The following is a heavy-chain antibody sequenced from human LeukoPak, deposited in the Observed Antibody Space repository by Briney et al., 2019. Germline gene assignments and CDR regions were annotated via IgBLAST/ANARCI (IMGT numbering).Heavy chain of an antibody. D-gene: IGHD3-10*01. Sequence: GGSLRLSCAGSGFTFSSYGMHWVRQAPGKGLEWVAVISYDGSNKYYADSVKGRFTISRDNSKNTLYLQMNSLRAEDTAVYYCAKTAGFGNRRPLMDYWGQGTLVTVSS. CDR3: AKTAGFGNRRPLMDY. V-gene: IGHV3-30*18. CDR1: GFTFSSYG. CDR2: ISYDGSNK. J-gene: IGHJ4*02.